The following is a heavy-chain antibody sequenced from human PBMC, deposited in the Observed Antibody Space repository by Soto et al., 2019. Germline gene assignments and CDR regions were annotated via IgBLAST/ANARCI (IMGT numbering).Heavy chain of an antibody. J-gene: IGHJ4*02. V-gene: IGHV3-30-3*01. CDR3: ARDVEMATITTPLY. CDR1: GFTFSSYA. D-gene: IGHD5-12*01. Sequence: PGGSLRLSCAASGFTFSSYAMHWVRQAPGKGLEWVAVISYDGSNKYYADSVKGRFTISRDNSKNTLYLQMNSLRAEDTAVYYCARDVEMATITTPLYWGQGTLVTVSS. CDR2: ISYDGSNK.